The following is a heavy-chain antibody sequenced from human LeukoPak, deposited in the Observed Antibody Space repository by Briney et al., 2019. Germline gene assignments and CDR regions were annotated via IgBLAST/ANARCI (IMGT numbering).Heavy chain of an antibody. CDR2: ISAYNGNT. Sequence: ASVKVSCKASGYTFTSYGISWVRQAPGQGLEWMGWISAYNGNTNYAQRIQGRVTMTTDTSTSTAYMELRSLRSDDTAVYYCARASEDYGDYDPSLDERYFDYWGQGTLVTVSS. CDR1: GYTFTSYG. D-gene: IGHD4-17*01. V-gene: IGHV1-18*01. CDR3: ARASEDYGDYDPSLDERYFDY. J-gene: IGHJ4*02.